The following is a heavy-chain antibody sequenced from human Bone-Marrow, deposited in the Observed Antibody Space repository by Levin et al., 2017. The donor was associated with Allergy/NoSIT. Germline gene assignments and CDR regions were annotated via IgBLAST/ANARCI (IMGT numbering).Heavy chain of an antibody. D-gene: IGHD3-3*01. J-gene: IGHJ1*01. V-gene: IGHV7-4-1*02. CDR3: ARSLEFQIEH. CDR2: INTNGGNP. Sequence: PGGSLRLSCKASGYNFRANAINWVRQAPGQGLEWMGWINTNGGNPMYAPGFTGRFVFSLDTSVSTAYLHISSLKGEDTAVYYCARSLEFQIEHWGQGTRVTVSS. CDR1: GYNFRANA.